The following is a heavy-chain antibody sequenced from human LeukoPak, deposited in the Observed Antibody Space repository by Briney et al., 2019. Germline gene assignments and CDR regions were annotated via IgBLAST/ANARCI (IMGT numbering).Heavy chain of an antibody. V-gene: IGHV3-11*01. CDR3: ARSPGHYDSSGLIDY. Sequence: GGSLRLSCAASGFTFSDYFMSSIRQAPGKGLEWVSYISSSGSTIYYADSVKGRFTIFRDNAKNSLYLQMNSLRAEDTAVYYCARSPGHYDSSGLIDYWGQGPLVTVSS. CDR1: GFTFSDYF. D-gene: IGHD3-22*01. J-gene: IGHJ4*02. CDR2: ISSSGSTI.